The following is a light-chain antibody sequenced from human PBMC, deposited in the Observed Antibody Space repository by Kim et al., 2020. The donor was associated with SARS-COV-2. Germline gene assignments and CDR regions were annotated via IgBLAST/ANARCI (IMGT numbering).Light chain of an antibody. CDR3: NSRDNIGKVI. J-gene: IGLJ2*01. CDR2: GRN. V-gene: IGLV3-19*01. CDR1: NLRNYY. Sequence: SSELTQDPAVSVALGQTVRITCQGDNLRNYYATWYQHKPGQAHVLAIYGRNCRPSGIPDRFSGSTSGNTASLTSTGAEAEDEAEYYCNSRDNIGKVIFGGGTKLTVL.